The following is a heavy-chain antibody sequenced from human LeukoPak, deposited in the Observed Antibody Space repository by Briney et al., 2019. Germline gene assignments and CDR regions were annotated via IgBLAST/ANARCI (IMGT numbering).Heavy chain of an antibody. Sequence: PPETLSLTCAVYGGSFSGYYWSWIRQPPGKGLEWIGEINHSGSTNYNPSLKSRVTISVDTSKNQFSLKLSSVTAADTAVYYCARDARKITMVRGVTPNFDYWGQGTLVTVSS. CDR3: ARDARKITMVRGVTPNFDY. J-gene: IGHJ4*02. CDR1: GGSFSGYY. V-gene: IGHV4-34*01. D-gene: IGHD3-10*01. CDR2: INHSGST.